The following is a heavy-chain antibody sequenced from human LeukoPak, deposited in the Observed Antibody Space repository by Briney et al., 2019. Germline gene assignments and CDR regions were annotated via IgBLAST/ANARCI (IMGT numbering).Heavy chain of an antibody. CDR3: ARESRGWYIN. CDR2: FSTTGST. J-gene: IGHJ4*02. V-gene: IGHV4-61*02. Sequence: NPSETLSLTCTVSGGSITSGSYYWSWIRQPAGKGLEWIGRFSTTGSTSSHPSLKSRVTISADTAKNQFSLKLSSVTAADTAVYYCARESRGWYINWGQGTLVTVSS. D-gene: IGHD6-19*01. CDR1: GGSITSGSYY.